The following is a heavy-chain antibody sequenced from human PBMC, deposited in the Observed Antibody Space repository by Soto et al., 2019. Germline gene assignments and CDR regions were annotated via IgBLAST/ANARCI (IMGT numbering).Heavy chain of an antibody. D-gene: IGHD4-17*01. J-gene: IGHJ6*02. CDR3: AEVQRDYGDYGLDV. V-gene: IGHV1-46*01. CDR2: INPSGGST. CDR1: GYTFTSYY. Sequence: QVQLVQSGAEVKKPGASVKVSCKASGYTFTSYYMHWVRQAPGQGLEWMGIINPSGGSTSYAQKFQGRVTLTRDPSTSTVYMELSSLRSEDTAVYYCAEVQRDYGDYGLDVWGQGTTVTVSS.